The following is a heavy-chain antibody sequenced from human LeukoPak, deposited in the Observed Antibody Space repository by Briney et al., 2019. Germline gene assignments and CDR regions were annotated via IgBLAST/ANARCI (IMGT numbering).Heavy chain of an antibody. CDR2: INSDGSST. J-gene: IGHJ4*02. Sequence: PGGSLRLSCAASGFTFSSYWMHWVRQAPGKGLVWVSRINSDGSSTSYADSVKGRFTISRDNAKNTLYLQMNSLRAADTAVYYCARELDYYDSSGYYSGWGRGTLVTVSS. V-gene: IGHV3-74*01. D-gene: IGHD3-22*01. CDR3: ARELDYYDSSGYYSG. CDR1: GFTFSSYW.